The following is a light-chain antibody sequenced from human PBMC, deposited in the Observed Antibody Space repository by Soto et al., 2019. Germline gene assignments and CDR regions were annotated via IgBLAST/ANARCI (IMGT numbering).Light chain of an antibody. CDR1: SSDVGGYNY. V-gene: IGLV2-14*01. J-gene: IGLJ1*01. Sequence: QSALTQPASVSGSPGQSITISCTGTSSDVGGYNYVSWYQQHPGEAPKLMIYNVSNRPSGVSNRFSGSNSGNTASLTISGLQAEDEADYYCSSYTSSSALVVFGTGTKLTV. CDR2: NVS. CDR3: SSYTSSSALVV.